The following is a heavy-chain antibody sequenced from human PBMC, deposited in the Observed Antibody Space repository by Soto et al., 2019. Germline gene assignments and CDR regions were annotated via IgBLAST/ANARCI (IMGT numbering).Heavy chain of an antibody. J-gene: IGHJ4*02. Sequence: GGSLRLSSAASGFTFISHAMNWVRRAPVKGLEWVSGISGSGGSPYYADSVKGRFTISRDNSKDTLYLRMNSLRVEDTAVYYCAKDLKYSVTTGFDFSGQGTQVTVSS. V-gene: IGHV3-23*01. D-gene: IGHD4-17*01. CDR2: ISGSGGSP. CDR1: GFTFISHA. CDR3: AKDLKYSVTTGFDF.